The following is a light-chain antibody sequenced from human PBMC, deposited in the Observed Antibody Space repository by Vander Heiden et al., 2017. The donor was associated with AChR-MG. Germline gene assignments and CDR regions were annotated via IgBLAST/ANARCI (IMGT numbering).Light chain of an antibody. CDR3: SSYTSSSTPHYV. CDR2: DVS. Sequence: QSALTQPASVSGSPGQSITISCTGTSSDVGGYNYGSWYQQHPGKAPKLMIYDVSKRPSGVSNRFSGSKSGNTASLTISGLQAEDEDDYYCSSYTSSSTPHYVFGTGTKVTVL. J-gene: IGLJ1*01. CDR1: SSDVGGYNY. V-gene: IGLV2-14*01.